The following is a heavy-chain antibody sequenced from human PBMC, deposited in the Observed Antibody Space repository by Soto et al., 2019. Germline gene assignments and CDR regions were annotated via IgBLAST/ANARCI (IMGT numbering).Heavy chain of an antibody. V-gene: IGHV1-69*13. J-gene: IGHJ4*02. D-gene: IGHD3-16*02. CDR1: GGTFSTFV. CDR2: IIPISGSP. Sequence: SVKVSCKASGGTFSTFVINWVRQAPGRGLEWMGGIIPISGSPNYAQKFQGRVTIIADESTSTVYMELSSLRSDDTAVYYCAKCRGGRLRMAELSLCPLDCWGQGTLVTV. CDR3: AKCRGGRLRMAELSLCPLDC.